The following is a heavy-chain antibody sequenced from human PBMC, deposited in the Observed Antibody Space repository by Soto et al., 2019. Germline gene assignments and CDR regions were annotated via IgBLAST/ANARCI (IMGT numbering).Heavy chain of an antibody. J-gene: IGHJ4*02. D-gene: IGHD3-22*01. V-gene: IGHV1-18*01. CDR1: GYTFTSNG. CDR2: ISAYNGNT. Sequence: GASVKVSCKACGYTFTSNGISWVRQAPGQGLEWMGWISAYNGNTNYAQKLQGRVTMTTDTSTSTAYMELRSLRSDDTAVYYCANLDSSGYYLFDYWGQGTLVTVSS. CDR3: ANLDSSGYYLFDY.